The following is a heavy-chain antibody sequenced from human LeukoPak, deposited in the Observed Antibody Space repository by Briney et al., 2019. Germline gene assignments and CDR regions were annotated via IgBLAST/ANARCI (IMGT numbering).Heavy chain of an antibody. CDR2: INHSGST. D-gene: IGHD2-21*02. CDR3: ARGGFYCGGDCYVDY. Sequence: SETLSLTCAVYGGSFSPYYWSWIRQPPGKGLEWIGEINHSGSTNYNPSLKSRVTISVDTSKNQFPLRLSSVNAADTAVYYCARGGFYCGGDCYVDYWGQGTLVTVSS. J-gene: IGHJ4*02. V-gene: IGHV4-34*01. CDR1: GGSFSPYY.